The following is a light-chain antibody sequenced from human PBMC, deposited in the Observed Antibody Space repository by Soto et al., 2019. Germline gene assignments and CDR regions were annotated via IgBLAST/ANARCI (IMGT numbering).Light chain of an antibody. CDR2: DAS. V-gene: IGKV3D-15*03. Sequence: IVLTQSPATLSVSPGDRATLSCRASPSIGSAVASYHQRSGQAPRLLIFDASIRAPTTPARFSGSVSGTKFTLTIAILECDAFEVYFCQKYSDRPRKFGQGTKV. J-gene: IGKJ1*01. CDR1: PSIGSA. CDR3: QKYSDRPRK.